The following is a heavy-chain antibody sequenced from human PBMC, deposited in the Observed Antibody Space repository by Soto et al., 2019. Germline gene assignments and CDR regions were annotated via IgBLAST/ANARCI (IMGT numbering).Heavy chain of an antibody. V-gene: IGHV3-33*01. CDR2: IWYDGSNK. Sequence: QVQLVESGGGVVQPGRSLRLSCAASGFTFSSYGMHWVSQAPGKGLEWVAVIWYDGSNKYYADSVKGRFTISRDNSKNTLYLQMNSLRAEDTAVYYCARDFAVGATDDYWGQGTLVTVSS. CDR1: GFTFSSYG. CDR3: ARDFAVGATDDY. D-gene: IGHD1-26*01. J-gene: IGHJ4*02.